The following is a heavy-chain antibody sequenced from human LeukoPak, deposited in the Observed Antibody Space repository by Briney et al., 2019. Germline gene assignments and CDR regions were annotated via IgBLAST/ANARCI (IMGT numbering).Heavy chain of an antibody. J-gene: IGHJ4*02. Sequence: ETLSLTCAVYGGSFSDYYWSWIRQPPGKGLEWVSAISSDGSTYYADSVKGRFTVSRDNSKNTLYLQMNSLRAEDTAIYYCAKILYGSGYFLLDSWGQGTLVTVSS. CDR2: ISSDGST. V-gene: IGHV3-23*01. CDR1: GGSFSDYY. CDR3: AKILYGSGYFLLDS. D-gene: IGHD3-3*01.